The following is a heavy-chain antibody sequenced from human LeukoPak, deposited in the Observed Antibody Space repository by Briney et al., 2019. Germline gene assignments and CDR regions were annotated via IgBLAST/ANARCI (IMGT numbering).Heavy chain of an antibody. V-gene: IGHV4-59*01. Sequence: SETLSLTCTVSGGSISSYYWSWIRQPPGKGLEWIGYIYYSGSTNYNPSLKSRVSISVDTSKNQFSLKLSSVTAADTAVYYCARGPYYYYGMDVWGQGTTVTVSS. J-gene: IGHJ6*02. CDR3: ARGPYYYYGMDV. CDR2: IYYSGST. CDR1: GGSISSYY.